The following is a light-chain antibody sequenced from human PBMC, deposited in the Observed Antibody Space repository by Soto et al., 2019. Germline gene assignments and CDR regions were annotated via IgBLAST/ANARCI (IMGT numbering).Light chain of an antibody. CDR2: DVS. J-gene: IGLJ1*01. V-gene: IGLV2-14*01. Sequence: VLTQPASVSGSPGQSITISCTGTTSDVGRYNYVSWYQQHPGKAPKLIIYDVSNRPSGVSNRFSGSKSGNTASLTISGLQAEDEADYYCNSYTSTSTYVFGTGTKVTVL. CDR1: TSDVGRYNY. CDR3: NSYTSTSTYV.